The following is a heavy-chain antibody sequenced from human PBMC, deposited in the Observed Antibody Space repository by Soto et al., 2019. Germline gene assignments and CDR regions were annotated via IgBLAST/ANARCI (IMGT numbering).Heavy chain of an antibody. CDR2: ISSSGSTI. CDR1: GFTFSDYY. D-gene: IGHD2-15*01. V-gene: IGHV3-11*01. Sequence: QVQLVESGGGLVKPGGSLRLSCAASGFTFSDYYMSWIRQAPGKGLEWVSYISSSGSTIYYADSVKGRFTISRDNAKNSLYLQMNNLRAEDTAVYYCASNHCSGGSCYMNWFDPWGQGTLVTVSS. J-gene: IGHJ5*02. CDR3: ASNHCSGGSCYMNWFDP.